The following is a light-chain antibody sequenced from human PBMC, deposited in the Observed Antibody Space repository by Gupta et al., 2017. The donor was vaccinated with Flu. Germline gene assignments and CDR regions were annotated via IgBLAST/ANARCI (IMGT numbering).Light chain of an antibody. CDR1: RSSVVSSY. Sequence: IACTRSRSSVVSSYGQWLQQRPASSPYPVLHEYYNRPPGVPARFSVSIDSSSNSASLTLSGLQTEDEADDCCHSYATKIRGCVLGGGTKLTVL. CDR3: HSYATKIRGCV. CDR2: EYY. V-gene: IGLV6-57*01. J-gene: IGLJ3*02.